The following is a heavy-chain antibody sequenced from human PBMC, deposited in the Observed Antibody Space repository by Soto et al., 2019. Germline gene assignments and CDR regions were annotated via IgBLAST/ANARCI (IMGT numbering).Heavy chain of an antibody. D-gene: IGHD2-21*01. CDR1: GGSISGSSYY. J-gene: IGHJ1*01. CDR2: IHYSGST. V-gene: IGHV4-39*01. Sequence: PSETLSLTCTVSGGSISGSSYYWGWIRQPPGKGLEWIGSIHYSGSTYYNPSLKSRVTVSAATSKNQFSLKVTSVTAADTAVYYGASNSYRTWGRGILVTVSS. CDR3: ASNSYRT.